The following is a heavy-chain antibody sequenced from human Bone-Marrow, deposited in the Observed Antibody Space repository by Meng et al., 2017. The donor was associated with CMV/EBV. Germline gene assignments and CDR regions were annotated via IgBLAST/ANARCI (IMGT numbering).Heavy chain of an antibody. V-gene: IGHV1-2*02. CDR3: AREGTIFCLVPYGGAFAP. Sequence: ASVKVSCKASGYTFTGYYMHWVRQAPGQGLEWMGWINPNSGGTNYAQKFQGRVTMTRDTSISTAYMELSRLRSDDTAVDYCAREGTIFCLVPYGGAFAPWGQGTLVTVSS. D-gene: IGHD3-3*01. CDR1: GYTFTGYY. CDR2: INPNSGGT. J-gene: IGHJ5*02.